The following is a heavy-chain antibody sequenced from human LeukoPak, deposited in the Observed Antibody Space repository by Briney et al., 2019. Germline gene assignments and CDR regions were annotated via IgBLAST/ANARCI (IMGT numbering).Heavy chain of an antibody. Sequence: KPSETLSLTCTVSGVSISSYYWSWIRQPPGKGLEWVGYIYYSGSTNYNPSLKSRVTISVYTSKNQFSLKLSSVTAADTAVYYCARDRGIGRGYYYYGMDVWGQGTTVTVSS. CDR1: GVSISSYY. CDR2: IYYSGST. D-gene: IGHD6-13*01. V-gene: IGHV4-59*12. J-gene: IGHJ6*02. CDR3: ARDRGIGRGYYYYGMDV.